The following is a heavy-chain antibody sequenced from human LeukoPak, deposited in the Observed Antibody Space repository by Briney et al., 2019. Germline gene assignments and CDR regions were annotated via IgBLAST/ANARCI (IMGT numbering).Heavy chain of an antibody. Sequence: PGGSLRLSCAASGFTFSSYGMHWVRQAPGKGLEWVAAIWYDGSNKYYADSVKGRFTISRDNSKNTLYLQMNSLRAEDTAVYYCARDIYYYMDVWGKGTTVTVSS. CDR1: GFTFSSYG. CDR3: ARDIYYYMDV. CDR2: IWYDGSNK. J-gene: IGHJ6*03. V-gene: IGHV3-33*01.